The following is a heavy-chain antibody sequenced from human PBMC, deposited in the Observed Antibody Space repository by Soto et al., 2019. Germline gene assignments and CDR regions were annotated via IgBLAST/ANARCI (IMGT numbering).Heavy chain of an antibody. Sequence: GGSLRLSCAASGFMFSNYAMSWVRQAPGKGLEWVSAISGGGATTYYAGSVKGRFTISRDNSKDTLHLQMDSLRADDTALYYCAKSRGSGGTCYSPSHFWGQGALVTVSS. D-gene: IGHD2-15*01. CDR2: ISGGGATT. CDR3: AKSRGSGGTCYSPSHF. V-gene: IGHV3-23*01. J-gene: IGHJ4*02. CDR1: GFMFSNYA.